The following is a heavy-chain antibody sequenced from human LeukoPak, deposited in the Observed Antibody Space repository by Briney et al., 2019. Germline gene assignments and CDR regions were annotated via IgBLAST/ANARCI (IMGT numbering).Heavy chain of an antibody. J-gene: IGHJ6*03. CDR2: ISGNGDTI. Sequence: GGSLRLSCAASGFTFSRYEMNWVRQAPGKGLEWISYISGNGDTIYSADSVKGRFTISRDNSKNSLYLQVNSLRVEDTAVYYCARAITRAGGHDFWSRYYSFHSYMDVWGKGTTVTVSS. CDR1: GFTFSRYE. CDR3: ARAITRAGGHDFWSRYYSFHSYMDV. V-gene: IGHV3-48*03. D-gene: IGHD3-3*01.